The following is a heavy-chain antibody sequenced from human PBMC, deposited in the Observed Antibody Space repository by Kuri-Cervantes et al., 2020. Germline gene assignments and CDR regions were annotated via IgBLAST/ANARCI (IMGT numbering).Heavy chain of an antibody. V-gene: IGHV1-69*05. J-gene: IGHJ5*02. Sequence: SVKVSCKASGGTLKNFVISWVRQAPGQGLEWMGGIIPIFGTANYAQKFQGRVTITTDESTSTAYMELSSLRSEDTAVYYCARRGPNWNDDAGWFDPWGQGTLVTVSS. D-gene: IGHD1-1*01. CDR2: IIPIFGTA. CDR1: GGTLKNFV. CDR3: ARRGPNWNDDAGWFDP.